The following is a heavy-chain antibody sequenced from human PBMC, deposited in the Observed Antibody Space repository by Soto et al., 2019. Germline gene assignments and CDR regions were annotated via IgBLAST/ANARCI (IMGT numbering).Heavy chain of an antibody. CDR3: ARALPYCTNGVCSYYYYGMDV. CDR1: GFTFSSYG. D-gene: IGHD2-8*01. J-gene: IGHJ6*02. V-gene: IGHV3-33*01. Sequence: GGSLRLSCAASGFTFSSYGMHWVRQAPGKGLEWVAVIWYDGSNKYYADSVKGRFTISRDNSKNTLYLQMNSLRAEDTAVYYCARALPYCTNGVCSYYYYGMDVWGQGTTVTVSS. CDR2: IWYDGSNK.